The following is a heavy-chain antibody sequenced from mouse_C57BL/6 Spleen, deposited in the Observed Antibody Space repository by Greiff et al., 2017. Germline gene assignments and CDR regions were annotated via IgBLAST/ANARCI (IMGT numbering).Heavy chain of an antibody. J-gene: IGHJ2*01. CDR1: GFTFSSYA. V-gene: IGHV5-9-1*02. CDR3: TRVDGSSYRIYFDY. Sequence: EVKLVESGEGLVKPGGSLKLSCAASGFTFSSYAMSWVRQTPEKRLEWVAYISSGGDYIYYADTVKGRFTISRDNARNTLYLQMSSLKSEDTAMYYCTRVDGSSYRIYFDYWGQGTTLTVSS. D-gene: IGHD1-1*01. CDR2: ISSGGDYI.